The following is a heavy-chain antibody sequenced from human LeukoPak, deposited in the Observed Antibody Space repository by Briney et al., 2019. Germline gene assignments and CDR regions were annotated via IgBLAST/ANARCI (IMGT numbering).Heavy chain of an antibody. CDR1: GFTFSDFY. Sequence: PGGPLRLSCAASGFTFSDFYMNWISQAPGKGPEWISFIGSTSTHTHYPASVKCRFTISRDNAKNSLFPQMNSLRAEDTAVYYCARDDRFDGSGHHTAFDVWGQGTMVTVSS. J-gene: IGHJ3*01. D-gene: IGHD3-22*01. CDR2: IGSTSTHT. V-gene: IGHV3-11*05. CDR3: ARDDRFDGSGHHTAFDV.